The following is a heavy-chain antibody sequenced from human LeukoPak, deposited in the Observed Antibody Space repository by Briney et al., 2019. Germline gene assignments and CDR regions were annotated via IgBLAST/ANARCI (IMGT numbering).Heavy chain of an antibody. CDR3: ARRGWLQTLDI. CDR2: VIPIPGIA. CDR1: GGTFSSYT. D-gene: IGHD5-24*01. V-gene: IGHV1-69*02. Sequence: SVKVACKASGGTFSSYTISWVRQAPGQGLDWMGRVIPIPGIANYAQKFQGRVTITADKSTSTAYMELSSLRAEDTAVYYCARRGWLQTLDIWGQGTMVTVSS. J-gene: IGHJ3*02.